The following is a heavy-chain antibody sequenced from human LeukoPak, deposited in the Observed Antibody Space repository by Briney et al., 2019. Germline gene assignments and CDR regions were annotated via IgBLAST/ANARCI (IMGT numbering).Heavy chain of an antibody. Sequence: ASVKVSCKASGYTFTSYGISWVRQAPGQRLEWMGWINAGNGNTKYSQKFQGRVTITRDTSASTAYMELSSLRSEDTAVYYCARGRGAQMGGPAYYFDYWGQGTLVTVSS. CDR2: INAGNGNT. CDR3: ARGRGAQMGGPAYYFDY. V-gene: IGHV1-3*01. J-gene: IGHJ4*02. CDR1: GYTFTSYG. D-gene: IGHD1-26*01.